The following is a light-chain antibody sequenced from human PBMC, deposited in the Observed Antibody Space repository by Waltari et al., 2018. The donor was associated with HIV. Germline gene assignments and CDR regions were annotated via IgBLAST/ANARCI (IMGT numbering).Light chain of an antibody. V-gene: IGLV2-23*02. CDR1: SSDVGSYYF. Sequence: QSALTQPASVSGSPGPSITISCTGTSSDVGSYYFVSWYQQHPGKAPKLMIYEVSKRSSGVSNRFAGSKSGNTASLTISGLQAEEEADYYCCSYAGSSTFVVFGGGTKLTVL. J-gene: IGLJ2*01. CDR3: CSYAGSSTFVV. CDR2: EVS.